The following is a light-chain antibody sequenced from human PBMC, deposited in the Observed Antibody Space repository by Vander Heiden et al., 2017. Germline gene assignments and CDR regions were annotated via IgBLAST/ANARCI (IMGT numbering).Light chain of an antibody. Sequence: QSVLTQPPSVSGAPGHWVTITCTGSSSNIGAGYDVHWYQQLPGTAPKLLIYSNSNRPSGVPDRFSGSKSGTSASLAITGLQAEDEADYYCQSYDSSLSHVFGTGTKVTVL. J-gene: IGLJ1*01. CDR3: QSYDSSLSHV. CDR1: SSNIGAGYD. V-gene: IGLV1-40*01. CDR2: SNS.